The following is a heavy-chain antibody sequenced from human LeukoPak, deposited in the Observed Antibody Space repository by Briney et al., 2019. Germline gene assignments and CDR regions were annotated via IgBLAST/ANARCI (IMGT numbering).Heavy chain of an antibody. D-gene: IGHD2-15*01. CDR3: ASLLAATDFDY. Sequence: GGSLRLSCAASGFTVSSNYMSWVRQAPGKGLEWVSVIYSGGSTYYADSVKGRFTISRDNSKNALYLQMNSLRAEDTAVYYCASLLAATDFDYWGQGTLATVSS. CDR2: IYSGGST. CDR1: GFTVSSNY. J-gene: IGHJ4*02. V-gene: IGHV3-66*02.